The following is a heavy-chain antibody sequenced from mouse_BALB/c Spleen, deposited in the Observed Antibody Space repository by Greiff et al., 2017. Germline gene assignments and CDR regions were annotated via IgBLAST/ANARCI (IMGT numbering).Heavy chain of an antibody. D-gene: IGHD5-5*01. CDR2: IDPANGNT. V-gene: IGHV14-3*02. Sequence: DVQLQESGAELVKPGASVKLSCTASGFNIKDTYMHWVKQRPEQGLEWIGRIDPANGNTKYDPKFQGKATITADTSSNTAYLQLSSLTSEDTAVYYCARFGLPYAMDYWGQGTSVTVSS. CDR3: ARFGLPYAMDY. CDR1: GFNIKDTY. J-gene: IGHJ4*01.